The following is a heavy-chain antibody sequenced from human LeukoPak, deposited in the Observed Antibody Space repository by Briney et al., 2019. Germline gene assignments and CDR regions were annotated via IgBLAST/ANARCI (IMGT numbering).Heavy chain of an antibody. CDR3: AKDTGPRLDGYSDY. J-gene: IGHJ4*02. CDR1: GYTFSDHY. V-gene: IGHV3-23*01. CDR2: ISGSGGST. D-gene: IGHD5-24*01. Sequence: GGSLRLSCAVSGYTFSDHYIDWVRQAPGKGLEWVSAISGSGGSTYYADSVKGRFTISRDNSKNTLYLQMNSLRAEDTAVYYCAKDTGPRLDGYSDYWGQGTLVTVSS.